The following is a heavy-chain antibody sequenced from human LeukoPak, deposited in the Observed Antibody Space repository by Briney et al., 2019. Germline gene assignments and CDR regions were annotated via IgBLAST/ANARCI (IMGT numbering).Heavy chain of an antibody. D-gene: IGHD3-10*01. CDR2: ISGSGGST. CDR3: AKDWRITMVRGSWDYFDY. V-gene: IGHV3-23*01. Sequence: GGSLRLSCAASGFTFSSYAMSWVRQAPGKGLEWVSAISGSGGSTYYADSVEGRFTISRDNSKNTLYLQMNSLRAEDTAVYYCAKDWRITMVRGSWDYFDYWGQGTLVTVSS. CDR1: GFTFSSYA. J-gene: IGHJ4*02.